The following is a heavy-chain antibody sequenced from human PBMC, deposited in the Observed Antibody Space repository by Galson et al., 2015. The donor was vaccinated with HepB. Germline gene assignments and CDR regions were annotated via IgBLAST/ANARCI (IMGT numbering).Heavy chain of an antibody. V-gene: IGHV6-1*01. CDR2: TYYRSKWYY. CDR1: GDSVSSNSAA. J-gene: IGHJ5*02. CDR3: ARNVYYDTSGYYYKPGWVDP. D-gene: IGHD3-22*01. Sequence: CAISGDSVSSNSAAWNWIRQSPSRGLEWLGRTYYRSKWYYDYAVSVRSRITINPDISRNQFSLQLYSVTPEDTAVYYCARNVYYDTSGYYYKPGWVDPWGQGTLVTRSS.